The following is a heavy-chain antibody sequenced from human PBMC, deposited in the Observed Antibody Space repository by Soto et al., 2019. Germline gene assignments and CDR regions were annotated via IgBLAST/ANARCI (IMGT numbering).Heavy chain of an antibody. D-gene: IGHD5-12*01. V-gene: IGHV1-18*01. CDR3: AREGVAPYYYYGMDV. J-gene: IGHJ6*02. CDR2: ISTYNGDT. CDR1: GYTFTRSG. Sequence: QVQLVQSGAEVKKPGASVKVSCKASGYTFTRSGISWERQAPGKGLEWMGWISTYNGDTNYAQTFQGRVTMTTDTSTSTVHMEVRSLRSDDTAVYYCAREGVAPYYYYGMDVWGQGTPVTVS.